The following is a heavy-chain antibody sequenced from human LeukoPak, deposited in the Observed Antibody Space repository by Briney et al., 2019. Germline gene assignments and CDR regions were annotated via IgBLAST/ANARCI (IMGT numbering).Heavy chain of an antibody. CDR3: AKDSSDYYFDY. D-gene: IGHD3-22*01. CDR1: GFTFRSYG. Sequence: PGGSLRLSCAASGFTFRSYGIHWVRQAPGKGLEWLAFIRYDEITKNYADSVKGRFTISRDNSKNTLYVQLNSLRPDDTAVYYCAKDSSDYYFDYWGRGTLVTVSS. CDR2: IRYDEITK. J-gene: IGHJ4*02. V-gene: IGHV3-30*02.